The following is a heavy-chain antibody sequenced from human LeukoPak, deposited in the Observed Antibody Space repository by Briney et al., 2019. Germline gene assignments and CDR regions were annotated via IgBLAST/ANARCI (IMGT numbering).Heavy chain of an antibody. CDR1: GYSFTTYH. Sequence: GASVKVSCKASGYSFTTYHMHWVRQAPGQGLEWMGIINPSGGSTNYAQNLQGRVTMTTDTSTSTAYMELRSLRSDDTAVYYCARRYCSGGSCYQNWFDPWGQGTLVTVSS. V-gene: IGHV1-46*01. D-gene: IGHD2-15*01. CDR3: ARRYCSGGSCYQNWFDP. CDR2: INPSGGST. J-gene: IGHJ5*02.